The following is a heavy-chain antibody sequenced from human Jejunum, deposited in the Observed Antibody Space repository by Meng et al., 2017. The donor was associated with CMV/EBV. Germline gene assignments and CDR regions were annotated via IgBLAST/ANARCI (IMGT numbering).Heavy chain of an antibody. CDR3: ARGRRNEPLFDY. D-gene: IGHD1-14*01. Sequence: QVQVVHAGAGVQKPASAVKFACNTYGGSFSTHTFSWVRQAPGQGLEWMGGLIAVFDKTKAAPRFQDRVTFTADESTSTAYMELSSLTFDDTAVYFCARGRRNEPLFDYWGQGTLVTVSS. V-gene: IGHV1-69*13. CDR2: LIAVFDKT. J-gene: IGHJ4*02. CDR1: GGSFSTHT.